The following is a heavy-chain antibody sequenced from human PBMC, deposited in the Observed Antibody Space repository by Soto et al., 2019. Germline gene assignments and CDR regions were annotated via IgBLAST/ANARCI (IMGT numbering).Heavy chain of an antibody. CDR3: AKSDYDSRLDY. Sequence: GGSLRLSCAASGFTFSSYPMTWVRQAPGKGLEWVSSITGSGGSTYYADSVKGRFTISRNNFKNTLNLQMNSLRAEDTAVYYCAKSDYDSRLDYWGQGTLVTVSS. D-gene: IGHD3-22*01. V-gene: IGHV3-23*01. CDR2: ITGSGGST. CDR1: GFTFSSYP. J-gene: IGHJ4*02.